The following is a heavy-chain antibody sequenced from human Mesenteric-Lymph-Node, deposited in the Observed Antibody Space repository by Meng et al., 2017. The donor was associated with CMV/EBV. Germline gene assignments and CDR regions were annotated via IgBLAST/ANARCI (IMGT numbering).Heavy chain of an antibody. V-gene: IGHV3-15*05. J-gene: IGHJ4*02. CDR1: GFTFSNAW. D-gene: IGHD3-10*01. CDR2: IKSKTDGGTT. Sequence: SGFTFSNAWMSWVRQAPGKGLEWVGRIKSKTDGGTTDYAAPVKGRFTISRDNAKNTLYLQMNSLRAEDTAVYYCARDSAMVRGVIDYWGQGTLVTVSS. CDR3: ARDSAMVRGVIDY.